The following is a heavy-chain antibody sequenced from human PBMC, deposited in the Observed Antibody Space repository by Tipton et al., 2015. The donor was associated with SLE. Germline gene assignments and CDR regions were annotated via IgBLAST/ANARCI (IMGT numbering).Heavy chain of an antibody. Sequence: LRLSCAVYGGSFRGYSWGWVRQAPGKGLKWIGEISHTGSPNYNPSLKSRVTISIDTSKNHFSLTLNSVIAADTAVYFCARIQVLYYYGSGSYVFDIWGQGSLVTVSS. D-gene: IGHD3-10*01. J-gene: IGHJ4*02. CDR1: GGSFRGYS. CDR3: ARIQVLYYYGSGSYVFDI. CDR2: ISHTGSP. V-gene: IGHV4-34*01.